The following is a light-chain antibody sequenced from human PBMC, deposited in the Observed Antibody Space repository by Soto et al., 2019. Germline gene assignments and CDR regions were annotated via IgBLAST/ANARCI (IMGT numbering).Light chain of an antibody. CDR3: CSYAGSSTWV. V-gene: IGLV2-23*01. CDR2: EGS. J-gene: IGLJ1*01. Sequence: QSALTQPASVSGSPGQSITISCTGTSSDVGSYNFVSWYQQHPGKAPKVMIYEGSKRPSGVSNRFSGSKSGNTASLTLSGLQAEDEADYYCCSYAGSSTWVFGTGTKVTVL. CDR1: SSDVGSYNF.